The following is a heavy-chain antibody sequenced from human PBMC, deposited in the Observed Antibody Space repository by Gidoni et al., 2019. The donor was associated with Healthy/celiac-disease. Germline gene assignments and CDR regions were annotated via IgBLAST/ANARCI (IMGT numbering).Heavy chain of an antibody. D-gene: IGHD2-21*02. J-gene: IGHJ3*02. CDR2: ISSSSSTI. CDR3: AIVVVTADAFDI. V-gene: IGHV3-48*02. CDR1: GFTFSSYS. Sequence: EVQLVESGGGLVQPGGAVRLSCAASGFTFSSYSMNWVRQAPGKGLEWVSYISSSSSTIYYADSVKGRFTISRDNAKNSLYLQMNSLRDEDTAVYYCAIVVVTADAFDIWGQGTMVTVSS.